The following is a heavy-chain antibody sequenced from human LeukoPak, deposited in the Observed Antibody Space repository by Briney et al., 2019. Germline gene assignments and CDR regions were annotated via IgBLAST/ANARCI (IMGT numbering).Heavy chain of an antibody. Sequence: ASVKVSCKAPGYTFTSCDVNWVRQATGQGLEWMGWMNPNSGNTGYGQSFQGRITMTRDISIGTAYMELSNLTSEDTAIYYCTRGSSGRRDNWGQGTLVTVSA. V-gene: IGHV1-8*01. CDR3: TRGSSGRRDN. CDR2: MNPNSGNT. CDR1: GYTFTSCD. J-gene: IGHJ4*02. D-gene: IGHD6-19*01.